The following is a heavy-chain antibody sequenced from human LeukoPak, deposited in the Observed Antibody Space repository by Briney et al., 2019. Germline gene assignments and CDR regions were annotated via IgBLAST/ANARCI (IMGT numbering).Heavy chain of an antibody. V-gene: IGHV4-38-2*02. CDR1: GYSISSGYY. CDR3: ARVRGGGSYFRVSIYYFDY. J-gene: IGHJ4*02. CDR2: IYHSGST. Sequence: SETLSLTCTVSGYSISSGYYWGWIRQPPGKGLEWIGSIYHSGSTYYNPSLKSRVTISVDTSKNQFSLKLSSVTAADTAVYYCARVRGGGSYFRVSIYYFDYWGQGTLVTVSS. D-gene: IGHD1-26*01.